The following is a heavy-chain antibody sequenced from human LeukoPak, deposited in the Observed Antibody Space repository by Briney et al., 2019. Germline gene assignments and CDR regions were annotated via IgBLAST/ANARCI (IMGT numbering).Heavy chain of an antibody. D-gene: IGHD6-13*01. CDR3: ARDYSRWHGDFDV. CDR1: GFSISNYG. Sequence: WGSLTLSCAGSGFSISNYGMNWVRQAPGQGLDWLSYSRSDSSTKYYADSVEGRFTISRDNAQNSLYLQMNSLRDEDSGVYLCARDYSRWHGDFDVWGQGTMVTVSS. CDR2: SRSDSSTK. J-gene: IGHJ3*01. V-gene: IGHV3-48*02.